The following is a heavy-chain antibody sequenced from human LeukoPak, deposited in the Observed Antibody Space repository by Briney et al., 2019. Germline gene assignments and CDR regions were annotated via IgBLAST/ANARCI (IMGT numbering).Heavy chain of an antibody. J-gene: IGHJ4*02. D-gene: IGHD3-22*01. Sequence: ASVKVSCKASGYTFTGYYMHWVRQAPGQGLEWMGRINPNSGGTNYAQKFQGRVTMPRDTSISKAYMELRRLRSDDTAVYYCARDGAPYYYDSSGYYYSDYWGQGTLVTVSS. CDR3: ARDGAPYYYDSSGYYYSDY. V-gene: IGHV1-2*06. CDR2: INPNSGGT. CDR1: GYTFTGYY.